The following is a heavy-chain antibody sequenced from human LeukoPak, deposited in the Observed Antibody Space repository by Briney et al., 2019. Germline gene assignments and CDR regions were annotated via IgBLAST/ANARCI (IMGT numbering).Heavy chain of an antibody. CDR1: GYSFTTYW. J-gene: IGHJ4*02. D-gene: IGHD2-2*01. CDR2: IYPGDSDT. CDR3: ARHMSSSSSPSDY. V-gene: IGHV5-51*01. Sequence: GESLKISCKGSGYSFTTYWIVWVRQMPGKGLEWMGIIYPGDSDTRYSPSFQGQVTISADKSITTAYLQWSSLKASDTAMYYCARHMSSSSSPSDYWGQGTLVTVSS.